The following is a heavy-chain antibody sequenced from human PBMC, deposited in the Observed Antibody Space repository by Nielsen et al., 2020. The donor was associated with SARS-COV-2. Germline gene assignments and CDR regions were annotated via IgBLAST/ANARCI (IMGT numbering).Heavy chain of an antibody. J-gene: IGHJ4*02. D-gene: IGHD1-20*01. CDR1: GFSLSTRGMC. CDR2: IDWDDDK. V-gene: IGHV2-70*11. CDR3: ARMLRIKGNWNDPFDY. Sequence: SGPTLVKPTQTLTLTCTFSGFSLSTRGMCVTWIRQPPGKALEWLVRIDWDDDKYYNTSLKTRLTISKDTSKNQVVLTMTNMDPVDTGTYYCARMLRIKGNWNDPFDYWGQGTLVTVSP.